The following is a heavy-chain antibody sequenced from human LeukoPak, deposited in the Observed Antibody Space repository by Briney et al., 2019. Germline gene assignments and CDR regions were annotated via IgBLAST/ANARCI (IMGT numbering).Heavy chain of an antibody. CDR1: GFXLSDYN. Sequence: GGSLRLSCAASGFXLSDYNIHWVRQAAGKGLEWVAVISYDGSNKYYADSVKGRFTISRDNSKNTLYLQMNSLRAGDTAVYYCARDQTGFCSGSSCLGSTFDYWGQGTLVTVSS. J-gene: IGHJ4*02. D-gene: IGHD2-15*01. CDR2: ISYDGSNK. CDR3: ARDQTGFCSGSSCLGSTFDY. V-gene: IGHV3-30*04.